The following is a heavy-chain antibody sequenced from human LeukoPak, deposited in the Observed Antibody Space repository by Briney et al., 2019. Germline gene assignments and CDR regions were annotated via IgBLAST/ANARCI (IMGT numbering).Heavy chain of an antibody. D-gene: IGHD3-9*01. V-gene: IGHV4-59*05. CDR2: IYYSGST. Sequence: SETLSLTCTVSGGSISSYYWSWIRQPPGKGLEWIGSIYYSGSTYYNPSLKSRVTISVDTSKNQFSLKLSSVTAADTAVYYCAGTYYDILTGYRPFDYWGQGTLVTVSS. CDR3: AGTYYDILTGYRPFDY. CDR1: GGSISSYY. J-gene: IGHJ4*02.